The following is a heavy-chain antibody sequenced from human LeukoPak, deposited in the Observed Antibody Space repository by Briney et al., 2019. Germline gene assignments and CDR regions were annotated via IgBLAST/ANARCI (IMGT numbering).Heavy chain of an antibody. CDR2: ISGSGGVT. V-gene: IGHV3-23*01. CDR3: AKQQGIAAAANGFDY. CDR1: GFTFSSYA. D-gene: IGHD6-13*01. J-gene: IGHJ4*02. Sequence: PGGSLILSCAASGFTFSSYAMSWVRQAPGKGLDWVSTISGSGGVTYYADSVKGRFTISRDNSKNTLSLQMNSLRAEDTAVYYCAKQQGIAAAANGFDYWGQGTLVTVSS.